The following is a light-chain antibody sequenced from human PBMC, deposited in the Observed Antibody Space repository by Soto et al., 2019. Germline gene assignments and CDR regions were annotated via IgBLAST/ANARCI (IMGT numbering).Light chain of an antibody. CDR1: QKVSPW. J-gene: IGKJ1*01. Sequence: DIRMTQSPSTLSASVGDTVTITCRASQKVSPWLAWYQQKPGKAPNLLIYDVSSLKRGVPSRFSGSGSGTEFTLIISSLQPDDFATYYCQQYESYWGTFGQGTKVEIK. V-gene: IGKV1-5*01. CDR2: DVS. CDR3: QQYESYWGT.